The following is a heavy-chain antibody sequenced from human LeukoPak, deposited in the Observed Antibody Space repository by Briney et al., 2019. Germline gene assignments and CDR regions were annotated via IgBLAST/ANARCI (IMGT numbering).Heavy chain of an antibody. CDR2: INEEGSKK. V-gene: IGHV3-7*01. Sequence: GGSLRLSCAASGFTFSSYWMSWVRQAPGKGLEWVANINEEGSKKYYGDSVKGRFTISRDNPKNSLYLPMNSLRAEDTAVYDCGGESGLYNVEYCGQGPLVTVSS. CDR1: GFTFSSYW. CDR3: GGESGLYNVEY. J-gene: IGHJ4*02. D-gene: IGHD6-19*01.